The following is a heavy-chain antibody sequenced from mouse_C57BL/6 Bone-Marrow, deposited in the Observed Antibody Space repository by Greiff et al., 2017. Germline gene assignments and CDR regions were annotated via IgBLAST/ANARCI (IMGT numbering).Heavy chain of an antibody. CDR1: GYTFTSCW. CDR2: IDPSDSYT. D-gene: IGHD1-1*02. CDR3: ASYDGSHMDY. J-gene: IGHJ4*01. Sequence: VQLQQPGAELVKPGASVKLSCKASGYTFTSCWMHWVKQRPGQGLEWIGLIDPSDSYTKYNQKFKGKATLTVDTSSSTAYMQLSSMTAEDSAVYYSASYDGSHMDYWGQGTSLTVSS. V-gene: IGHV1-69*02.